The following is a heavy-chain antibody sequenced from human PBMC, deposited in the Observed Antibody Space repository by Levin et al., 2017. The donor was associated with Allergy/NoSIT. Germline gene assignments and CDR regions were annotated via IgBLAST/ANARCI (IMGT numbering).Heavy chain of an antibody. CDR1: GFTFSSYA. V-gene: IGHV3-23*01. J-gene: IGHJ3*02. D-gene: IGHD6-6*01. CDR3: AKEGSIAARLPSGAFDS. CDR2: ISGSGGST. Sequence: AGGSLRLSCAASGFTFSSYAMSWVRQAPGKGLEWVSAISGSGGSTYYADSVKGRFTISRDNSKNTLYLQMNSLRAEDTAVYYCAKEGSIAARLPSGAFDSWGQGTMVTVSS.